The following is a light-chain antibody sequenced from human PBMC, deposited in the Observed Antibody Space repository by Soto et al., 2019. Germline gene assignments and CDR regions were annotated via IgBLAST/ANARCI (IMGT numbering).Light chain of an antibody. CDR3: MQGLQPPLT. Sequence: DIVMTQSPISLPVTPGEPASISCRSSQSLLHSNGYNYLDRYMQKPGQSPQLLIYLGSNRASGVHDRFSCSGSGTDFTLTISRVAAEDVGVYYCMQGLQPPLTFGPGTKVDMK. J-gene: IGKJ3*01. CDR1: QSLLHSNGYNY. V-gene: IGKV2-28*01. CDR2: LGS.